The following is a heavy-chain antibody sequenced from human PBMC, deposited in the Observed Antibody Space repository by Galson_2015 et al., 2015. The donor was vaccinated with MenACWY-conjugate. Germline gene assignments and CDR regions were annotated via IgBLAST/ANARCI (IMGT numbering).Heavy chain of an antibody. CDR1: GFTFGDYG. V-gene: IGHV3-15*01. J-gene: IGHJ4*02. CDR2: IKSKTHSGTP. Sequence: SLRLSCAASGFTFGDYGMNWVRQAPGKGLEWVGRIKSKTHSGTPDYAAPVNGRFTISRDDSRNTVYLEMNGLKAEDTGLYYCTTDYFGQYFFDSWGQGTPVTVSS. CDR3: TTDYFGQYFFDS. D-gene: IGHD2/OR15-2a*01.